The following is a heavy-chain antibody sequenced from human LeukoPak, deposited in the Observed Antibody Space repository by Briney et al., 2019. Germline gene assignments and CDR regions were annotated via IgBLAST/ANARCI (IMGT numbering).Heavy chain of an antibody. Sequence: SETLSLTCTVSGGSISSYYWSWIRQPPGKGLEWIGYIYYSGSTTYNPSLKSRVTISVDTSNNQFSLKLSSVTAADTAVYYCARLRLGLKKNWFDPWGQGILVTVSS. CDR3: ARLRLGLKKNWFDP. CDR1: GGSISSYY. V-gene: IGHV4-59*08. J-gene: IGHJ5*02. CDR2: IYYSGST.